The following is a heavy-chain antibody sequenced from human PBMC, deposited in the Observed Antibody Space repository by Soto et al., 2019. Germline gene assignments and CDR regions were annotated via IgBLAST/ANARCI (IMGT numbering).Heavy chain of an antibody. CDR1: GFTFSNAW. Sequence: GSLRLSCAASGFTFSNAWMSWVRQAPGKGLEWVGRIKSKTDGGTTDYAAPVKGRFTISRDDSKNTLYLQMNSLKTEDTAVYYCTTAGITGTALPFDYWGQGTLVTVSS. D-gene: IGHD1-7*01. CDR3: TTAGITGTALPFDY. CDR2: IKSKTDGGTT. V-gene: IGHV3-15*01. J-gene: IGHJ4*02.